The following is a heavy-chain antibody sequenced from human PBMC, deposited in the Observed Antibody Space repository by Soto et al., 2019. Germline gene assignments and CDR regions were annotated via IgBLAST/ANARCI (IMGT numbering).Heavy chain of an antibody. V-gene: IGHV1-2*02. CDR1: GYTFTGYY. CDR3: SRGPSYYYDSSGYYPLDY. D-gene: IGHD3-22*01. Sequence: ASVKVSCKASGYTFTGYYMHWVRQAPGQGLEWMGWINPNSGGTNYAQKFQGRVTMTRDTSIGTAYMELSRLRSDDTAVYYCSRGPSYYYDSSGYYPLDYWGQGTLGTVSS. J-gene: IGHJ4*02. CDR2: INPNSGGT.